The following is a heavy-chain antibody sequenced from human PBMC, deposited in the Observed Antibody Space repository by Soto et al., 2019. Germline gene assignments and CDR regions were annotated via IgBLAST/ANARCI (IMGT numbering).Heavy chain of an antibody. D-gene: IGHD4-17*01. J-gene: IGHJ5*02. Sequence: GASVKVSCKASGYTFTSYGISWVRQAPGQGLEWMGWISAYNGNTNYAQKLQGRVTMTTDTSTSTAYMELRSLRSDDTAVYYCARAIDYGDYGAGFDPWGQGTLVTVSS. CDR2: ISAYNGNT. CDR1: GYTFTSYG. CDR3: ARAIDYGDYGAGFDP. V-gene: IGHV1-18*04.